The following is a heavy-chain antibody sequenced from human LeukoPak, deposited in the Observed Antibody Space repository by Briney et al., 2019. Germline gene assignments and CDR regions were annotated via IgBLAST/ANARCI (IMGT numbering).Heavy chain of an antibody. Sequence: GESLKISCKGSGYRFTNYWIGWVRQMPGKGLEWMGIIYPGDSDTRYSPPFQGQVTISADKSISTAYLQWSSLKASDTAMYYCARLPPSYDTGVNCFDYWGQGTLVTVSS. D-gene: IGHD2-8*02. CDR3: ARLPPSYDTGVNCFDY. CDR2: IYPGDSDT. CDR1: GYRFTNYW. V-gene: IGHV5-51*01. J-gene: IGHJ4*02.